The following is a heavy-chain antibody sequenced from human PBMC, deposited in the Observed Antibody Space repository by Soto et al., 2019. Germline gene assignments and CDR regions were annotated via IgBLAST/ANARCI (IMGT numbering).Heavy chain of an antibody. CDR3: AKNGQPPYYYYGMDV. CDR2: VSGYNGDT. V-gene: IGHV1-18*01. D-gene: IGHD2-8*01. J-gene: IGHJ6*02. Sequence: ASVKVSCKASGYTFSRYGISWVRQAPGQGLEWMGWVSGYNGDTKYAQKVQGRVTMTIDTSTYTAYMELRSLTSDDTAKYYCAKNGQPPYYYYGMDVWGQGTTVTVSS. CDR1: GYTFSRYG.